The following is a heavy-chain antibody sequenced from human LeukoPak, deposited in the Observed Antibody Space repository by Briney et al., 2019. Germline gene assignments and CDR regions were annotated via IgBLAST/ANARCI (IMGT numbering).Heavy chain of an antibody. Sequence: GGSLRLSCAASGFPFSSYAMHWVRQAPGKGLEWVAVISYDGSNKYYADSVRGRFTISRDNSKNTLYLQMNSLRAEDTAVYYCARDLMVYAIGGSWFDPWGQGTLVTVSS. V-gene: IGHV3-30*04. CDR3: ARDLMVYAIGGSWFDP. CDR2: ISYDGSNK. J-gene: IGHJ5*02. D-gene: IGHD2-8*01. CDR1: GFPFSSYA.